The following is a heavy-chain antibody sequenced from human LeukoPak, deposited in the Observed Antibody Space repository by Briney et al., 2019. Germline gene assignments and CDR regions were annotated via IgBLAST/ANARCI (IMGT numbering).Heavy chain of an antibody. J-gene: IGHJ6*02. CDR1: GGTFSSYA. CDR2: IIPILGIA. CDR3: ARDWNHHSSSWYYYYYGMDV. D-gene: IGHD6-13*01. Sequence: SVKVSCKASGGTFSSYAISWVRQAPGQGLEWMGRIIPILGIANYAQKFQGRVTITADKSTSTAYMELSSLRSEDTAVYYCARDWNHHSSSWYYYYYGMDVWGQGTTVTVSS. V-gene: IGHV1-69*04.